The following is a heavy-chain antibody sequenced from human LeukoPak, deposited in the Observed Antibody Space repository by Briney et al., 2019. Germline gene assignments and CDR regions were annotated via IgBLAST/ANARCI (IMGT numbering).Heavy chain of an antibody. Sequence: RASVKVSCKASGGTFSSYAIIWVRQAPAQGLEWMGRINPNSGGTKYAQQLQGRVTMTRATSISTAYMELSRLRSDDTAVYYCARDLPSGWYSKAAAGPDFDYWGQGTLVTVSS. J-gene: IGHJ4*02. V-gene: IGHV1-2*06. CDR3: ARDLPSGWYSKAAAGPDFDY. CDR2: INPNSGGT. D-gene: IGHD6-13*01. CDR1: GGTFSSYA.